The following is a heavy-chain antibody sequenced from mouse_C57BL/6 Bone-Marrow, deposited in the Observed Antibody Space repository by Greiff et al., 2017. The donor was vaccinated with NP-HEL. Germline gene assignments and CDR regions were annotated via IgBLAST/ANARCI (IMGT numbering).Heavy chain of an antibody. CDR3: ARNSRMVRGAMDY. Sequence: VQLQQPGPGLVQPSQSLSITCTVSGFSLTSYGVHWVRQSPGKGLEWLGVIWSGGSTDDTAAFISRLSISTDNSKSQVFFKMNRLQADDTAIYYCARNSRMVRGAMDYWGQGTSVTVSS. J-gene: IGHJ4*01. CDR2: IWSGGST. CDR1: GFSLTSYG. D-gene: IGHD2-2*01. V-gene: IGHV2-2*01.